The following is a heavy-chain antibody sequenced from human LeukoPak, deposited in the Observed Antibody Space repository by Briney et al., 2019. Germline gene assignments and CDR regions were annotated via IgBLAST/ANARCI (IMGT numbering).Heavy chain of an antibody. D-gene: IGHD2-2*01. CDR1: GFTVSSSY. CDR2: IYSGGTT. V-gene: IGHV3-53*01. J-gene: IGHJ4*02. CDR3: ARQTGESTNFDN. Sequence: GGSLRLSCAASGFTVSSSYISWVRQAPGKGLEWVSAIYSGGTTYYADSVRGRFTISRDNSKNTLYLLMNSLRAEDTAKYHCARQTGESTNFDNWGQGTLVTVSS.